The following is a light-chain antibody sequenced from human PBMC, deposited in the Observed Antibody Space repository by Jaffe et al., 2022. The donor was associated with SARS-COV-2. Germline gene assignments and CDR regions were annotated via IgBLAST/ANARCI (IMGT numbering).Light chain of an antibody. CDR1: SSDVGGYNY. J-gene: IGLJ3*02. CDR2: DVD. Sequence: QSALTQPRSLSASPGQSVAISCTGTSSDVGGYNYVYWYQQHPGKAPRLMIHDVDKRPSGVPDRFSGSKSGNTASLTISGLQAEDEADYYCCSYAGSDTLWVFGGGTKLTVL. CDR3: CSYAGSDTLWV. V-gene: IGLV2-11*01.